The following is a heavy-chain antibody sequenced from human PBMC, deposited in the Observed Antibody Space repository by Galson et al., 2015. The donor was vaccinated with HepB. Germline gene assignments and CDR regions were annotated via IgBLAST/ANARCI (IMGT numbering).Heavy chain of an antibody. D-gene: IGHD1-14*01. V-gene: IGHV2-70*11. Sequence: PALVKPTQTLTLTCTFSGFSLSTSGMCVSWIRQPPGKALEWLARIDWDDDKYYSTSLKTRLTISKDTSKNQGVLTMTNMDPVDTATYYCARIRDSPNVRNQFDYWGQGTLVTVSS. J-gene: IGHJ4*02. CDR1: GFSLSTSGMC. CDR2: IDWDDDK. CDR3: ARIRDSPNVRNQFDY.